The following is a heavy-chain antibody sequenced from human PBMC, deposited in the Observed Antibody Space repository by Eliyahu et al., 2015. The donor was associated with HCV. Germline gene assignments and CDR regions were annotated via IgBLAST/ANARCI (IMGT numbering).Heavy chain of an antibody. CDR1: GGSFSGYY. D-gene: IGHD3-9*01. CDR3: ARYCVSGPQRVLTGAWYFDL. V-gene: IGHV4-34*01. J-gene: IGHJ2*01. CDR2: INHSGST. Sequence: QVQLQQWGAGLLKPSETLSLTCAVYGGSFSGYYWSWIRQPPGKGLEWIGEINHSGSTNYNPSLKSRVTISVDTSKNQFSLKLSSVTAADTAVYYCARYCVSGPQRVLTGAWYFDLWGRGTLVTVSS.